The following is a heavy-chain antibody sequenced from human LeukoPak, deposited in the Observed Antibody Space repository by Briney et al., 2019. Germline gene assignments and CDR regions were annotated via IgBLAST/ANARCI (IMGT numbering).Heavy chain of an antibody. CDR1: GGSVSSGSYY. V-gene: IGHV4-61*01. D-gene: IGHD3-10*01. J-gene: IGHJ4*02. CDR2: IYYSGST. CDR3: ARDYYGSGSYGRAIDY. Sequence: SETLSLTCTVSGGSVSSGSYYWSWIRQPPGKGLEWIGYIYYSGSTNYNPSLKSRVTISVDTSKNQFSLKLSSVTAADTAVYYCARDYYGSGSYGRAIDYWGQGTLVTASS.